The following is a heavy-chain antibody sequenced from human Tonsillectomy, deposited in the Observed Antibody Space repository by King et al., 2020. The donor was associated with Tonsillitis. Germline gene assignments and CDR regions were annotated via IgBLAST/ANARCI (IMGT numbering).Heavy chain of an antibody. CDR2: INPYGTAA. CDR1: GYTFTSHY. Sequence: HVQLVESGVEVKKSGASVKVSCKASGYTFTSHYMHWVRQAPGEGLEWMGAINPYGTAATYAQKCQGRLSLTRDTSTSTDYMELSSLRSEDTAIYHWARDHSNLDSYWWLDPWGQGTLVTVSS. D-gene: IGHD3-10*01. J-gene: IGHJ5*02. CDR3: ARDHSNLDSYWWLDP. V-gene: IGHV1-46*01.